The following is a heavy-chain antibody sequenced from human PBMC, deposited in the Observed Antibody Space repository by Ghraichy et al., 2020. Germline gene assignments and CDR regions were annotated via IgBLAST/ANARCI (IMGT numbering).Heavy chain of an antibody. CDR3: AKSPGATTHYFVS. V-gene: IGHV3-23*01. J-gene: IGHJ4*02. CDR1: GFSFSSYA. Sequence: GGSLRLSCAASGASGFSFSSYALSWVRQAPGKGLQWVSAFSGSGGSTNYADSVKGRFTISRDNSKNTLYLQMNSLRAEDTAIYYCAKSPGATTHYFVSWGQGTLVTVSS. D-gene: IGHD1-26*01. CDR2: FSGSGGST.